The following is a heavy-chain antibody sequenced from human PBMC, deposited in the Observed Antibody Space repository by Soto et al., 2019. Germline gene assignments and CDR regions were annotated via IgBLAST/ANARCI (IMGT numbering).Heavy chain of an antibody. CDR1: GFTISNYW. CDR3: ARGFRWGTDV. CDR2: INSDASTT. Sequence: EVQLVESGGGLVQPGGSLRLSCVASGFTISNYWMHWVRQAPGKGLVWVSRINSDASTTDYADSVTGRFTISRDNAKNTLYLQMNSLRAEDTAVYYCARGFRWGTDVWGQGTTVTVSS. J-gene: IGHJ6*02. D-gene: IGHD3-16*02. V-gene: IGHV3-74*01.